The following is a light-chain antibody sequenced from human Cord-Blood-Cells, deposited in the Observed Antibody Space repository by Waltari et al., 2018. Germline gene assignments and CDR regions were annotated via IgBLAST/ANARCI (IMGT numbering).Light chain of an antibody. CDR2: WAS. J-gene: IGKJ1*01. Sequence: DIVLTKSPDPLAVSLGERATTNCKSSQSVLYSSNNKNYLAWYQQKPGQPPKLLIYWASTRESGVPDRFSGSGSGTDFTLTISSLQAEDVAVYYCQQYYSTPTFGQGTKVEIK. V-gene: IGKV4-1*01. CDR3: QQYYSTPT. CDR1: QSVLYSSNNKNY.